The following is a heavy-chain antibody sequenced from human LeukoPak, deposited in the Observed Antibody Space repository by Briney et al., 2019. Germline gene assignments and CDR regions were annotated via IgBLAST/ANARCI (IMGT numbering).Heavy chain of an antibody. D-gene: IGHD3-3*01. CDR3: ARGLRITIFGVVIPTGNWFDP. Sequence: SETLSLTCAVYGGSFSGYYWSWIRQPPGKGLEWIGEINHSGSTNYNPSLKSRVTISVDTPKNQFSLKLSSVTAADTAVYYCARGLRITIFGVVIPTGNWFDPWGQGTLVTVSS. J-gene: IGHJ5*02. CDR2: INHSGST. V-gene: IGHV4-34*01. CDR1: GGSFSGYY.